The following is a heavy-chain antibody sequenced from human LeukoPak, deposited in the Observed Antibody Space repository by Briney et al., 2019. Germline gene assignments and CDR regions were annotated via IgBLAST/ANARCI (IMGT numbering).Heavy chain of an antibody. V-gene: IGHV4-39*01. Sequence: PSETLSLTCTVSGDSISSSNYYWGWIRQPPGKGLEWIGNIYYNGNTYYNPSHKSRLTISVDTSKGQFALNLSSVTAADTAVYFCARPILTQTEPLDAFDIWGQGTMVTVSS. D-gene: IGHD3-3*02. CDR1: GDSISSSNYY. CDR3: ARPILTQTEPLDAFDI. J-gene: IGHJ3*02. CDR2: IYYNGNT.